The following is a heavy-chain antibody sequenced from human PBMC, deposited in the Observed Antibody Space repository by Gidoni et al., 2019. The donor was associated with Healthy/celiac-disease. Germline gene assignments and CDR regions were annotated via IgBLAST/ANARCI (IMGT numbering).Heavy chain of an antibody. V-gene: IGHV3-33*01. Sequence: QVQLVESGGGVVQPGRSLRLSCAASGFTFSSYGMHWVRQAPGKGLEGVAVIVYDGSNKYYADSVKGRFTISRDNSKNTLYLQMNSLRAEDTAVYYCARVGYSSNYFDYWGQGTLVTVSS. CDR2: IVYDGSNK. CDR1: GFTFSSYG. J-gene: IGHJ4*02. CDR3: ARVGYSSNYFDY. D-gene: IGHD6-13*01.